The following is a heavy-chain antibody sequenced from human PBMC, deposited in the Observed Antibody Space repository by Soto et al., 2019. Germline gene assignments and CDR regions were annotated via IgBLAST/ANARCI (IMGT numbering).Heavy chain of an antibody. CDR2: IWYDGSNR. D-gene: IGHD2-15*01. Sequence: GGSLRLSCPASGFTCSSYAMHWVRQAPGKGLAWVAVIWYDGSNRYYADAVKGRFTISRDNSKSTLYLQMNSLRAEDTAVYYCSREAYCSGGSCYAFDYWGQGTLVNVSS. V-gene: IGHV3-33*08. CDR3: SREAYCSGGSCYAFDY. J-gene: IGHJ4*02. CDR1: GFTCSSYA.